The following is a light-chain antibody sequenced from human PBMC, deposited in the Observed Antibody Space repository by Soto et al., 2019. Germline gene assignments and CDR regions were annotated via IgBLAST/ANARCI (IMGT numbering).Light chain of an antibody. CDR3: SSYTNSVTLGCV. J-gene: IGLJ1*01. CDR2: DVS. Sequence: QSALTQPASVSGSPGQSITISCTGTSSDVGGSNYVSWYQQCPGKAPKLMIYDVSKRPSGVSDRFSGSKSGNTASLTISGLQAEYEADYYCSSYTNSVTLGCVFGTGTKLTVL. V-gene: IGLV2-14*01. CDR1: SSDVGGSNY.